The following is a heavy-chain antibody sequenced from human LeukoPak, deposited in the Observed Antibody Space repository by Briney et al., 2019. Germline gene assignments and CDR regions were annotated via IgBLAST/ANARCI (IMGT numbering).Heavy chain of an antibody. CDR3: ARAASYYYYYYYYGMDV. Sequence: SETLSLTCAVYGGSFSGYYWSWIRQPPGKGLEWIGEFNHSGSTNYNPSLKSRVTISVDTSKNQFSLKLSSVTAADTAVYYCARAASYYYYYYYYGMDVWGQGTTVTVSS. CDR1: GGSFSGYY. CDR2: FNHSGST. D-gene: IGHD1-26*01. J-gene: IGHJ6*02. V-gene: IGHV4-34*01.